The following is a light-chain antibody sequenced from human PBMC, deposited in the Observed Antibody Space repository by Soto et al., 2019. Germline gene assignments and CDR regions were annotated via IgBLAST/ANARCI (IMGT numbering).Light chain of an antibody. V-gene: IGLV1-51*01. CDR3: GTWDGSLYIYV. J-gene: IGLJ1*01. CDR1: SKNSGDNY. Sequence: QSVLTQPPSVSAAPVQRGTVSCSGTSKNSGDNYVSWYKHVPGRTPKGLIYDNDRRPSDLPGRFSGSKSGTSATLVITGLQTGHEANYSCGTWDGSLYIYVFGTGTKVTVL. CDR2: DND.